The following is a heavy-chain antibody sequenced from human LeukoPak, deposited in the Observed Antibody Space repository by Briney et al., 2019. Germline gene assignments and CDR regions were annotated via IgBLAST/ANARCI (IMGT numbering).Heavy chain of an antibody. D-gene: IGHD3-10*01. J-gene: IGHJ6*02. Sequence: GASVKVSCKASGYTFTGYYMHWARQAPGQGLEWMGWINPNSGGTNYAQKFQGWVTMTRDTSISTAYMELSRLRSDDTAVYYCARGRPMVRGVTAVYYYYGMDVWGQGTTVTISS. CDR2: INPNSGGT. CDR1: GYTFTGYY. V-gene: IGHV1-2*04. CDR3: ARGRPMVRGVTAVYYYYGMDV.